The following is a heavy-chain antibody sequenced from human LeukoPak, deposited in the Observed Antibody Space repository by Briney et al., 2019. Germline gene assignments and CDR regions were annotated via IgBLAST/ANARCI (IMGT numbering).Heavy chain of an antibody. J-gene: IGHJ3*02. CDR1: GGSISSGDYY. CDR3: ARDRGSGSYHDAFDI. D-gene: IGHD3-10*01. CDR2: IYYSGST. Sequence: PSQTLSLTCTVSGGSISSGDYYWSWIRQPPGKGLEWIGYIYYSGSTYYNPSLKSRVTISVDTSKNQFSLKLSSVTAADTAVYYCARDRGSGSYHDAFDIWGQGTMVTVSS. V-gene: IGHV4-30-4*01.